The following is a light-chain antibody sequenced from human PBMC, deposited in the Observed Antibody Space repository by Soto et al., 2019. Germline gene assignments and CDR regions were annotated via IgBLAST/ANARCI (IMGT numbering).Light chain of an antibody. CDR3: SSYTDRKTLV. CDR1: SSDIGGYNS. Sequence: QSALTQSPSASGSPGQSVTISCTGTSSDIGGYNSVSWYQQHPGKAPKVMIYDVTKRPSGVPDRFSGSKSGNTASLTVSALQPEDEADYCCSSYTDRKTLVFGTGTKVTVL. V-gene: IGLV2-8*01. CDR2: DVT. J-gene: IGLJ1*01.